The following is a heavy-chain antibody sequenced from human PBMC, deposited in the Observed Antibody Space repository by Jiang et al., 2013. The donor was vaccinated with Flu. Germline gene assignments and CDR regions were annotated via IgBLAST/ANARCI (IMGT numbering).Heavy chain of an antibody. D-gene: IGHD3-10*01. CDR3: VRERSGEELT. CDR2: VYYNGNT. Sequence: GPGLVKPSQTLSLTCTVSNGSITSGDFYWSWVRQSPGKGLEWIGYVYYNGNTYFNPSLRGRVTLSLDTSQSQFFLRLTSVTAADTAMYYCVRERSGEELTWGQGTVVTVSS. CDR1: NGSITSGDFY. V-gene: IGHV4-30-4*08. J-gene: IGHJ4*01.